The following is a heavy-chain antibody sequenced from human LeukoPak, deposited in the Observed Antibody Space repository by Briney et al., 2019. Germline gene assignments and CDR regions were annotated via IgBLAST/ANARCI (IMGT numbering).Heavy chain of an antibody. CDR2: MNPNSGNT. V-gene: IGHV1-8*01. CDR1: GYTFTSYD. Sequence: ASVKVSCKASGYTFTSYDINWVRQATGQGLEWMGCMNPNSGNTGYAQKFQGRVTMTRNTSISTAYMELSSLRSEDTAVYFCARYDILTGSYDYWGQGTLVTVSS. CDR3: ARYDILTGSYDY. J-gene: IGHJ4*02. D-gene: IGHD3-9*01.